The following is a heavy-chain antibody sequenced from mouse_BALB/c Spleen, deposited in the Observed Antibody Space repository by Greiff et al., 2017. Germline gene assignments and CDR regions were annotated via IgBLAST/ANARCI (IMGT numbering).Heavy chain of an antibody. CDR3: ARQVLRYWYFDV. Sequence: VQLQQSGAELVRPGTSVKISCKASGYTFTNYWLGWVKQRPGHGLEWIGDIYPGGGYTNYNEKFKGKATLTADTSSSTAYMQLSSLTSEDSAVYFCARQVLRYWYFDVWGAGTTVTVSS. D-gene: IGHD1-1*01. J-gene: IGHJ1*01. V-gene: IGHV1-63*02. CDR2: IYPGGGYT. CDR1: GYTFTNYW.